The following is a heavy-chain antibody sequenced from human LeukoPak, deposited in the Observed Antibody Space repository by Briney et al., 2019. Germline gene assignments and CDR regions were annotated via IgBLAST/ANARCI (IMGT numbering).Heavy chain of an antibody. CDR1: GYTLTELS. J-gene: IGHJ4*02. V-gene: IGHV1-24*01. D-gene: IGHD6-19*01. CDR2: FHPEDGET. CDR3: ATTTQWLVPYNFDY. Sequence: ASVTVSCMVSGYTLTELSMHWVRRAPGKGLEWMGGFHPEDGETIYAQKFQGRVTMTEDTSIDTAYMELSSLRSEDTAMYYCATTTQWLVPYNFDYWGQGTLVTVSS.